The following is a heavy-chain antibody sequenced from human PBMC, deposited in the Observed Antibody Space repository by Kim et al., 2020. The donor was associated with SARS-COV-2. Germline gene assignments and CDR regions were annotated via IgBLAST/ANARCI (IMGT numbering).Heavy chain of an antibody. D-gene: IGHD3-22*01. V-gene: IGHV1-46*01. CDR2: FNPSDGNT. CDR1: GYSFTDYY. CDR3: AREGFRHRYYCDF. Sequence: ASVKVSCKISGYSFTDYYMHWVRQAPGQGLEWMGRFNPSDGNTNYAPSFQGRVTMTRDTSTSTVYLDLSGLRSEDTAVYYCAREGFRHRYYCDFCGQGTL. J-gene: IGHJ1*01.